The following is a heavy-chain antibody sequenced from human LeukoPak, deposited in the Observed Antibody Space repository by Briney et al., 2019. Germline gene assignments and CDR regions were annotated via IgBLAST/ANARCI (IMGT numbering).Heavy chain of an antibody. CDR2: ISSSSSYI. CDR1: GFTFSSFT. J-gene: IGHJ4*02. CDR3: AKVRWGSDNALDS. V-gene: IGHV3-21*01. Sequence: GGSLRLSCAASGFTFSSFTMNWVRQAPGKGLEWVSSISSSSSYIYSADSVKGRFTISRDNATNSLYLRMNSLRAEDTAVYYCAKVRWGSDNALDSWGQGTLVTGSS. D-gene: IGHD3-16*01.